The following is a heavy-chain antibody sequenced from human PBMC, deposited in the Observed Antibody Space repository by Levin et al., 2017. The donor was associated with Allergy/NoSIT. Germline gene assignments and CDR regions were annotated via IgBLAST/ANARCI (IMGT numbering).Heavy chain of an antibody. CDR3: ARGSDYGDY. J-gene: IGHJ4*02. V-gene: IGHV1-2*02. CDR1: GYTFTGYY. CDR2: INPNNAGT. Sequence: GASVKVSCKASGYTFTGYYIQWVRQAPGQGLEWMGLINPNNAGTNYAQKFQGRVTMTRATSISTAYMELSRLTSDDTAVYYCARGSDYGDYWGQGTLVTVSS.